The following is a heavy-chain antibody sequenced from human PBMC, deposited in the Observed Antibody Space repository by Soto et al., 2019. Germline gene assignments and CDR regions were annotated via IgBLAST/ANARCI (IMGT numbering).Heavy chain of an antibody. CDR3: ARPYYDFWSGSNNWFDP. J-gene: IGHJ5*02. V-gene: IGHV4-39*01. CDR2: IYYSGST. D-gene: IGHD3-3*01. CDR1: GGSISSSSYY. Sequence: QLQLQESGPGLVKPSETLSLTCTVSGGSISSSSYYWGWIRQPPGKGLEWIGSIYYSGSTYYNPSLKSRVTISVDTSKNQFSLKLSSVTAADTAVSYCARPYYDFWSGSNNWFDPWGQGTLVTVSS.